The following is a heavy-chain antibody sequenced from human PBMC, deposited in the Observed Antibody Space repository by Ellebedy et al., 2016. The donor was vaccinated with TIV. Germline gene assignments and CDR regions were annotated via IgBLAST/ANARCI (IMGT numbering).Heavy chain of an antibody. Sequence: GGSLRLSXAASGFTFSSYGMHWVRQAPGKGLEWVAVISYDGSNKYYADSVKGRFTISRDNSKNTLYLQMNSLRAEDTAVYYCAKWVRDYYGSARSGRFDPWGQGTLVTVSS. J-gene: IGHJ5*02. CDR2: ISYDGSNK. D-gene: IGHD3-10*01. CDR1: GFTFSSYG. V-gene: IGHV3-30*18. CDR3: AKWVRDYYGSARSGRFDP.